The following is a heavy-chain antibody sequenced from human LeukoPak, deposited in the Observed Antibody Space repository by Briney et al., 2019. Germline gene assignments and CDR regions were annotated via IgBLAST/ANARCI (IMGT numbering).Heavy chain of an antibody. Sequence: ASVKVSCKASVGTFSSYAISWVRQAPRQGLEWMGRVIPIFGTANHAKKFHGRVTTTTVESTSTAYLLLSSLRTEDTAVYNGGSNMVREDQNFDYWGQGTLVTVSS. D-gene: IGHD3-10*01. J-gene: IGHJ4*02. CDR3: GSNMVREDQNFDY. CDR2: VIPIFGTA. CDR1: VGTFSSYA. V-gene: IGHV1-69*05.